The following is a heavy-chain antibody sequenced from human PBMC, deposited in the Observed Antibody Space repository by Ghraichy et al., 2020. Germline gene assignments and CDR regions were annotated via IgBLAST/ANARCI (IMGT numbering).Heavy chain of an antibody. V-gene: IGHV4-61*01. CDR2: IYYSGST. J-gene: IGHJ2*01. Sequence: SQTLSLTCTVSGGSVSSGSYYWSWIRQPPGKGLEWIGYIYYSGSTNYNPSLKSRVTISVDTSKNQFSLKLSSVTAADTAVYYCARAMIVVHRGQGYCDLWGRGARVTVSS. CDR3: ARAMIVVHRGQGYCDL. D-gene: IGHD3-22*01. CDR1: GGSVSSGSYY.